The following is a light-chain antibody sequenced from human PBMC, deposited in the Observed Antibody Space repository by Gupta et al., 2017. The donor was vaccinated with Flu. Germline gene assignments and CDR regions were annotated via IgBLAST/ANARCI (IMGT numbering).Light chain of an antibody. CDR1: ETVYSH. CDR2: GAS. J-gene: IGKJ1*01. V-gene: IGKV3-15*01. Sequence: PATLSVAPGEGATHACRASETVYSHLAWYQQKPGQAPRLLIYGASTRATGIPARFSGSESGTEFTLTISSLQSEDFAVYYCQQYNDWPRTFGQGTKVELK. CDR3: QQYNDWPRT.